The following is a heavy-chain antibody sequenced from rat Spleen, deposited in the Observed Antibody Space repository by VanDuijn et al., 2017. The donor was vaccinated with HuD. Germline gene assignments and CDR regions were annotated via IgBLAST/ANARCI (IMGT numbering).Heavy chain of an antibody. CDR2: ISYEGSKT. CDR3: ARHHPFAY. Sequence: EVQLVESDGGLVQPGRSLKLSCVASGFTFSDSRMNWIRQAPGKGLEWVASISYEGSKTYYGDSVKGRFSISRDNAKSTLYLQMDRLRSEDTATYYCARHHPFAYWGQGTLVTVSS. J-gene: IGHJ3*01. CDR1: GFTFSDSR. D-gene: IGHD3-8*01. V-gene: IGHV5-29*01.